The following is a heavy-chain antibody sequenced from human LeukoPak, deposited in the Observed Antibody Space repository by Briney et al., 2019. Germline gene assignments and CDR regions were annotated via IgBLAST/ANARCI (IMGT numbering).Heavy chain of an antibody. CDR1: GFTFSSYE. CDR2: ISSSGSTI. J-gene: IGHJ3*02. CDR3: AREQAGGFDI. V-gene: IGHV3-48*03. D-gene: IGHD3-10*01. Sequence: GGSLRLSCAASGFTFSSYEMNWVRQAPGKGLEWVSYISSSGSTIYYADSVKGRFTISRDNAKNSLYLQMNSLRAEDTAVYYCAREQAGGFDIWGQGTMVTVSS.